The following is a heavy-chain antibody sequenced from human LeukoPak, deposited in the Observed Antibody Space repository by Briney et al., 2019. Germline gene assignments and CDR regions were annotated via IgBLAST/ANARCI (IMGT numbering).Heavy chain of an antibody. Sequence: GGSLRLSCPASGFTFDNYGMNWVRQAPGKGLEWVSGNNWNGGSTGYADSVKGRFTISRDNAKNSLYLQMNSLRAEDTALYHCARDGSYGSFDYWGQGTLVTVSS. V-gene: IGHV3-20*01. CDR1: GFTFDNYG. J-gene: IGHJ4*02. CDR2: NNWNGGST. CDR3: ARDGSYGSFDY. D-gene: IGHD5-18*01.